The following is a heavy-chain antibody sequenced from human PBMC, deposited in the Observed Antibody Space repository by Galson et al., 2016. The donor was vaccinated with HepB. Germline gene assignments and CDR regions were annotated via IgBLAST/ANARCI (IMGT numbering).Heavy chain of an antibody. D-gene: IGHD3-10*01. Sequence: SLRLSCAASGFNFGDYTMHWVRLAPGKGLEWVTGISRKSGDMPYADSVKGRFTISRDNAKNSVYLQMNSVTTEDTALYYCAKEKDSFQVQTPPYACDVWGQGTMVTVSS. CDR2: ISRKSGDM. CDR1: GFNFGDYT. CDR3: AKEKDSFQVQTPPYACDV. J-gene: IGHJ3*01. V-gene: IGHV3-9*01.